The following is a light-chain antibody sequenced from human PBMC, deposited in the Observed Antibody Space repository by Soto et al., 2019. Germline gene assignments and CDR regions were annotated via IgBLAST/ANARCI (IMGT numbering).Light chain of an antibody. CDR2: DVT. Sequence: QSVLTQPASVSGSPGQSITISCTGTSDDVGAYDFVSWYQEHPGKAPKLMIYDVTHRPSGVSNRFSGSKSGNTASLTISGLQAEYEADYYCSTYGSRSTFYVFGTGTKVTVL. CDR3: STYGSRSTFYV. CDR1: SDDVGAYDF. V-gene: IGLV2-14*03. J-gene: IGLJ1*01.